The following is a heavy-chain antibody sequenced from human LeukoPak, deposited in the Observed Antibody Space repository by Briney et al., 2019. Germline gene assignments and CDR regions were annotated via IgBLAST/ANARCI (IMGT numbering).Heavy chain of an antibody. Sequence: GGSLRLSCAPSGLSFSTYAMNWVRQAPGEGLGWVSCISGSGAKTYYAESVKGRFTISRDNSHNTVYLKMSGLRAEDTAVYYCAKDGLPVGDYYYYIDVWGKGATVAVSS. CDR1: GLSFSTYA. D-gene: IGHD1-26*01. CDR2: ISGSGAKT. CDR3: AKDGLPVGDYYYYIDV. V-gene: IGHV3-23*01. J-gene: IGHJ6*03.